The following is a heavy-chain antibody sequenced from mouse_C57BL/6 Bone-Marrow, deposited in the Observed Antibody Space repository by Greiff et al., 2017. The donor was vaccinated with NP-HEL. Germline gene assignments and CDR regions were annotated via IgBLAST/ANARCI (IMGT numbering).Heavy chain of an antibody. J-gene: IGHJ1*03. D-gene: IGHD1-1*01. V-gene: IGHV7-3*01. CDR1: GFTFTDYY. CDR3: ARYYGGSDWYFDV. Sequence: DVMLVESGGGLVQPGGSLSLSCAASGFTFTDYYMSWVRQPPGKALEWLGFIRNKANGYTSEYSASVQGRFTISRDNSQSILYLQMNALGAEDSATYYCARYYGGSDWYFDVWGTGTTVTVSS. CDR2: IRNKANGYTS.